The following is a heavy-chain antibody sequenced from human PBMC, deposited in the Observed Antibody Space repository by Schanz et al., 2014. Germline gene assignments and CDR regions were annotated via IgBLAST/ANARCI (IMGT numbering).Heavy chain of an antibody. CDR2: IKKDGSEK. CDR3: VRDSFFAFDY. Sequence: VQLVDSGGGLVKPGGSLRLSCAASGFSFSTYWMSWVRQAPGKGLEWVANIKKDGSEKYYVDSVKGRFTMSRDNAKNSVFLQMNSLRAEDTAVYYCVRDSFFAFDYWGQGTLVTVSS. D-gene: IGHD3-3*01. CDR1: GFSFSTYW. J-gene: IGHJ4*02. V-gene: IGHV3-7*01.